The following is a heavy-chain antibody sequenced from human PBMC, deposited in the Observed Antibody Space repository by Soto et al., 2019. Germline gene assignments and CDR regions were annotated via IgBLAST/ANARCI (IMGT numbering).Heavy chain of an antibody. V-gene: IGHV4-39*01. CDR2: IYYSGST. Sequence: SETLSLTCTVTGDSIDNRSYYWGWIRQPPGKGLEWIGSIYYSGSTYNNPSLKSRVSMSVDTSKNQFSLKLRSVTAADTALYYCARQRTSVVTQAYFDSWGQGSLVTVSS. J-gene: IGHJ4*02. D-gene: IGHD2-21*02. CDR3: ARQRTSVVTQAYFDS. CDR1: GDSIDNRSYY.